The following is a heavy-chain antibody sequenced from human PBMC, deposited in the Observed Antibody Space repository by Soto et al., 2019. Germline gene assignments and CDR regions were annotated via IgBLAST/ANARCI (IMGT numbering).Heavy chain of an antibody. CDR1: GCTFTKAW. CDR2: IKSRADGGTT. Sequence: GSLVLSCSASGCTFTKAWMTWVRQTPGKGLEWVGLIKSRADGGTTDYAASVKDRFIISRDDSNDTLYLHMNRLKTDDTAVYSCTTASQWLPPYSWGQGALVTVYS. V-gene: IGHV3-15*01. D-gene: IGHD6-19*01. J-gene: IGHJ4*02. CDR3: TTASQWLPPYS.